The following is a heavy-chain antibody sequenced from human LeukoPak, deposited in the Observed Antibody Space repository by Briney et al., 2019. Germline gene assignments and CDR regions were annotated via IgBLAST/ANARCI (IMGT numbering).Heavy chain of an antibody. Sequence: PGGSLRLSCAASGFTFDDYGMHWVRQAPGKGLEWVSGISWNSGSIGYVDSVKGRFTISRDNAKNSLYLQMNSLRAEDMALYYCAKGDLSSRHRGSFDYWGQGTLVTVSS. V-gene: IGHV3-9*03. CDR2: ISWNSGSI. J-gene: IGHJ4*02. D-gene: IGHD3-16*01. CDR1: GFTFDDYG. CDR3: AKGDLSSRHRGSFDY.